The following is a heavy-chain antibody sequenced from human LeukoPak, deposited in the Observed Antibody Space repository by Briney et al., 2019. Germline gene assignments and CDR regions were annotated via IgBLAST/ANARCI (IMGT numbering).Heavy chain of an antibody. V-gene: IGHV1-46*01. CDR2: INPSGGTT. D-gene: IGHD2-21*02. CDR3: ARDLSPDYYFDN. CDR1: GFTFTSYF. J-gene: IGHJ4*02. Sequence: RASVKVSCKASGFTFTSYFMHWVRQAPGQGLEWLGMINPSGGTTSSAQKFQGRVTMTRDTSTTTVYMELRSLRSEDTAVYYCARDLSPDYYFDNWGQGTLVTVSS.